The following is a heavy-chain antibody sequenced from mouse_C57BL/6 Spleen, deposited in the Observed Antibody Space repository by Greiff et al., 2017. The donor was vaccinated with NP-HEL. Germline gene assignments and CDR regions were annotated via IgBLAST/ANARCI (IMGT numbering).Heavy chain of an antibody. CDR3: AIHYYGSSPWFAY. CDR2: IHPNSGST. J-gene: IGHJ3*01. CDR1: GYTFTSYW. Sequence: VQLQQPGAELVKPGASVKLSCKASGYTFTSYWMHWVKQRPGQGLEWIGMIHPNSGSTNYNEKFKSKATLTVDKSSSTAYMQLSSLTSEDSAVYYCAIHYYGSSPWFAYWGQGTLVTVSA. V-gene: IGHV1-64*01. D-gene: IGHD1-1*01.